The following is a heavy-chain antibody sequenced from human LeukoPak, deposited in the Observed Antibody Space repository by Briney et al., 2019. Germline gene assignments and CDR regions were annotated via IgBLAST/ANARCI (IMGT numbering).Heavy chain of an antibody. Sequence: GGSLRLSCAASGFTFSDYNMRWIRQAPGKGLEWVSSISRSGSTKYYADSVKGRFTISRDNAKNSLYLQMNSLRAEDTAVYYCARVYSGYDAIGWSYYYYMDVWGKGTTVTISS. D-gene: IGHD5-12*01. CDR3: ARVYSGYDAIGWSYYYYMDV. CDR1: GFTFSDYN. V-gene: IGHV3-11*04. J-gene: IGHJ6*03. CDR2: ISRSGSTK.